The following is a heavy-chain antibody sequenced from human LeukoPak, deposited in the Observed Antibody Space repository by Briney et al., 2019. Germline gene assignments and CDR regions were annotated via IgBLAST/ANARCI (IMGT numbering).Heavy chain of an antibody. Sequence: PGGSLRLSCAASGFTFDDYAMHWVRQAPGKGLEWVSAISGSGGSTYCAVSVKGRFTISRDKSKNTLSLQMNILRAEDTAVYYCAKDRHFEGSGSSTWEWDVWGKGTTVTISS. J-gene: IGHJ6*04. CDR3: AKDRHFEGSGSSTWEWDV. CDR1: GFTFDDYA. V-gene: IGHV3-23*01. D-gene: IGHD3-10*01. CDR2: ISGSGGST.